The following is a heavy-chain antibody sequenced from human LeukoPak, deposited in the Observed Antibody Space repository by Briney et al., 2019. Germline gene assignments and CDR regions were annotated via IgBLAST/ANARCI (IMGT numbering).Heavy chain of an antibody. J-gene: IGHJ4*02. V-gene: IGHV5-51*01. CDR2: IYPGDSDT. CDR1: GYSFTSYW. D-gene: IGHD6-19*01. CDR3: ARRVDSSGWYYEFDY. Sequence: GESLKISCKGSGYSFTSYWIGWVRQMPGKGLEWMGIIYPGDSDTRYSPSFQGQVTISADKSISTAYLQWSSLKASDTAMYYCARRVDSSGWYYEFDYWGQGTLVTVSS.